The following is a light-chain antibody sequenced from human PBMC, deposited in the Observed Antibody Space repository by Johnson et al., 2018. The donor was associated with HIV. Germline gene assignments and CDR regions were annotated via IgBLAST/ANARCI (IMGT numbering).Light chain of an antibody. Sequence: QLVLTQPPSVSAAPGQKVTISCSGSSSNIGNNYVSWYQQLPGTAPKLLIYDNNKRPSGIPDRFSGSKSGTSATLGITGLQTGDEADYYCGTWDSSLSAPGYVVGTGTKVTVL. V-gene: IGLV1-51*01. CDR3: GTWDSSLSAPGYV. CDR1: SSNIGNNY. CDR2: DNN. J-gene: IGLJ1*01.